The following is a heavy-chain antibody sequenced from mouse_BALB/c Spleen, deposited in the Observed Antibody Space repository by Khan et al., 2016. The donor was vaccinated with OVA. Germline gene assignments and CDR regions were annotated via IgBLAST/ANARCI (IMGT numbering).Heavy chain of an antibody. Sequence: VQLKESGPELVKPGASVKISCKASGYTFTDYNMDWVKQSHGKSLEWIGYIYPYNGGTGYNQKFKSKATLTVDNSSSTAYMELRSLTSEDSAVYYCARSGYGSFAYWGQGTLVTVSA. J-gene: IGHJ3*01. V-gene: IGHV1S29*02. CDR1: GYTFTDYN. D-gene: IGHD1-2*01. CDR3: ARSGYGSFAY. CDR2: IYPYNGGT.